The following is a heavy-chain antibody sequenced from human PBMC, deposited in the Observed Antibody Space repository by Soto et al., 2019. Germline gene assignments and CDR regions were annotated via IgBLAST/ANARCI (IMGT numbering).Heavy chain of an antibody. CDR3: ARDDYDFWSGYSDDAFDI. CDR2: ISSSSSTI. D-gene: IGHD3-3*01. J-gene: IGHJ3*02. V-gene: IGHV3-48*01. CDR1: GFTFSSYS. Sequence: GGSLRLSCAASGFTFSSYSMNWVRQAPGKGLEWVSYISSSSSTIYYADSVKGRFTISRDNAKNSLYLQMNSLRAEDTAVYYCARDDYDFWSGYSDDAFDIWGQGTMVTVSS.